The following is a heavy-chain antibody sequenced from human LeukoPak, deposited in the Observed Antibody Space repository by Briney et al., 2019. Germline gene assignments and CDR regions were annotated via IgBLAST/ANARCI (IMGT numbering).Heavy chain of an antibody. Sequence: GGSLRLSCAASGFTFSSYGMHWVRQAPGKGLEWVAFIRYDGRDKYYADYVKGRFTISRDNSKNTVYLQMNSLRAEDTAVYYCAKENWVYNWKYDSSGSGINYWGQGTRVTVSS. CDR3: AKENWVYNWKYDSSGSGINY. J-gene: IGHJ4*02. D-gene: IGHD3-22*01. CDR1: GFTFSSYG. CDR2: IRYDGRDK. V-gene: IGHV3-30*02.